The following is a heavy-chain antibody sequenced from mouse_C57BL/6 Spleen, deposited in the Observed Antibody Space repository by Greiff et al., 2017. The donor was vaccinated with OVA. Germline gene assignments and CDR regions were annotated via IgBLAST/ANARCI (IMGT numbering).Heavy chain of an antibody. CDR3: ARRANYYGSSPAWFAY. Sequence: QVQLQQPGAELVKPGASVKMSCKASGYTFTSYWITWVKQRPGQGLEWIGDLYPGSGRTNYNETFKSKATLTVDTSSSTAYMQLSSLTSEDSAVYYCARRANYYGSSPAWFAYWGQGTLVTVSA. J-gene: IGHJ3*01. V-gene: IGHV1-55*01. CDR1: GYTFTSYW. CDR2: LYPGSGRT. D-gene: IGHD1-1*01.